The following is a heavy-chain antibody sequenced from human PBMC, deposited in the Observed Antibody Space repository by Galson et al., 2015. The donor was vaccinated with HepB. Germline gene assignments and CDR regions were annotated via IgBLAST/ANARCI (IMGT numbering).Heavy chain of an antibody. CDR3: ARDVNWNLDS. CDR2: ISTPRGKT. D-gene: IGHD1-1*01. J-gene: IGHJ4*02. V-gene: IGHV1-18*01. Sequence: SVKVSCKASGYSFTNHGISWVRLAPGQGLEWMGWISTPRGKTKYVLKVQGRVTMTTGTTMSTAYMELRRLTSDDTAVCYCARDVNWNLDSWGQGTLVTVSS. CDR1: GYSFTNHG.